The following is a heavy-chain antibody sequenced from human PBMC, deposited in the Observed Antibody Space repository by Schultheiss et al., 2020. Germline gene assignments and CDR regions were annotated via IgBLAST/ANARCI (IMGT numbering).Heavy chain of an antibody. CDR3: ARVRGESQWLASPFYFDY. CDR2: IYYSGST. J-gene: IGHJ4*02. V-gene: IGHV4-31*03. D-gene: IGHD6-19*01. CDR1: GGSISSGGYY. Sequence: SETLSLTCTVSGGSISSGGYYWSWIRQHPGKGLEWIGYIYYSGSTYYNPSLKSRVTISVDTSKNQFSLKLSSVTAADTAVYYCARVRGESQWLASPFYFDYWGQGTLVTVSS.